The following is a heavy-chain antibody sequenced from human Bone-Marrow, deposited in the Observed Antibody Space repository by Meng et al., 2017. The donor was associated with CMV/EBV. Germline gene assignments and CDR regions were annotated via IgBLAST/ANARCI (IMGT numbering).Heavy chain of an antibody. D-gene: IGHD6-13*01. Sequence: KASGYTFTSYDINWVRQATGQGLEWMGWMNPNSGNTGYAQKFQGRVTITRNTSISTAYMELSSLRSEDTAVYYCASSGGGRQLVYNYWGQGTLVTVSS. CDR3: ASSGGGRQLVYNY. CDR2: MNPNSGNT. J-gene: IGHJ4*02. V-gene: IGHV1-8*03. CDR1: GYTFTSYD.